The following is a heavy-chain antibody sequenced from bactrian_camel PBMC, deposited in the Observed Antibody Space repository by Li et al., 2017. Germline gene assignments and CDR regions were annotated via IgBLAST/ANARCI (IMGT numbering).Heavy chain of an antibody. CDR1: EFTFEDSD. J-gene: IGHJ4*01. V-gene: IGHV3S53*01. CDR2: IRADGSK. Sequence: VQLVESGGGSVQAGGSLTLSCTASEFTFEDSDVGWYRQVPDFPCEWISTIRADGSKTYADSVKGRFTISQNNAKTTTWLQMNSLLPEDTGVYYCTADPYAVVAGSRTCAGESSQGTQVTVS. D-gene: IGHD6*01.